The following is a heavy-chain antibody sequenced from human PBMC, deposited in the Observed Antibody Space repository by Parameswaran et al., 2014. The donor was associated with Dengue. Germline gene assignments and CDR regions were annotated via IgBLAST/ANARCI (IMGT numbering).Heavy chain of an antibody. CDR3: ARQVTTGIFDY. Sequence: SLKISCAASGFTFSSYGMHWVRQAPGKGLEWVAVIWYDGSNKYYADSVKGRFTISRDNSKNTLYLQMNSLRAEDTAVYYCARQVTTGIFDYWGQGTLVTVSS. V-gene: IGHV3-33*01. CDR2: IWYDGSNK. CDR1: GFTFSSYG. J-gene: IGHJ4*02. D-gene: IGHD4-11*01.